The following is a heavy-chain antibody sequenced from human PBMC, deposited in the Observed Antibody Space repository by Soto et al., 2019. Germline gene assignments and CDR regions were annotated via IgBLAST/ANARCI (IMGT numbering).Heavy chain of an antibody. Sequence: EVQLLESGGGLVQPGGSLRLSCTASGFTFSTYAMNWVRQAPGKGLEWVSGITGSGGSTYYADSVKGRFTISRDNFKNTLDVQMNSLRAEDTAVYYCAKAGGDFSGGTCYSGQGDCWGQGTLVTVSS. CDR3: AKAGGDFSGGTCYSGQGDC. J-gene: IGHJ4*02. V-gene: IGHV3-23*01. D-gene: IGHD2-15*01. CDR1: GFTFSTYA. CDR2: ITGSGGST.